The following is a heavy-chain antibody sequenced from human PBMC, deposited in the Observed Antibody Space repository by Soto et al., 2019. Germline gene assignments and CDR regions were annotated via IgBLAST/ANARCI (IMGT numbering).Heavy chain of an antibody. CDR1: GGSIISYY. J-gene: IGHJ4*02. D-gene: IGHD6-13*01. Sequence: PSETLSLTCTFSGGSIISYYWSWILRPPWRGLEWIGYIYYSGSTNYNPSLKSRVTISVDTSKNQFSLKLSSVTAADTAVYYCARHLWLWWHQAHPPRQSVQHLVFDYWGQGTLVTVS. CDR3: ARHLWLWWHQAHPPRQSVQHLVFDY. CDR2: IYYSGST. V-gene: IGHV4-59*08.